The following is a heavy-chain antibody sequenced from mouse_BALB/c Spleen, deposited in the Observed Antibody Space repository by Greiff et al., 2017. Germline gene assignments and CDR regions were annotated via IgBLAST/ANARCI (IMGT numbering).Heavy chain of an antibody. CDR2: ISDGGSYT. D-gene: IGHD2-1*01. CDR3: ARDWGGNYEFAY. Sequence: EVKVEESGGGLVKPGGSLKLSCAASGFTFSDYYMYWVRQTPEKRLEWVATISDGGSYTYYPDSVKGRFTISRDNAKNNLYLQMSSLKSEDTAMYYCARDWGGNYEFAYWGQGTLVTVSA. J-gene: IGHJ3*01. CDR1: GFTFSDYY. V-gene: IGHV5-4*02.